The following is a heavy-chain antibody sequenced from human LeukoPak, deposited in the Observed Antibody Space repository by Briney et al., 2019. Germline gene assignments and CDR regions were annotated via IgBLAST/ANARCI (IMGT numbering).Heavy chain of an antibody. Sequence: GGSLRLSCAASGFSVSVNYMSWVRQAPGKGLEWVSVLFASGYSKYADSVKGRFTISRDNSENTLDLQMNSLRAEDTAVYYCAKGISMVRGVNLFPFDYWGQGTLVTVSS. CDR2: LFASGYS. J-gene: IGHJ4*02. V-gene: IGHV3-66*01. D-gene: IGHD3-10*01. CDR3: AKGISMVRGVNLFPFDY. CDR1: GFSVSVNY.